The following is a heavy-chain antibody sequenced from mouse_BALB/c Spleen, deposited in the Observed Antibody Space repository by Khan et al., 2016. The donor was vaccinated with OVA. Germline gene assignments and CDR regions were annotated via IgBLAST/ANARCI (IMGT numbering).Heavy chain of an antibody. V-gene: IGHV14-3*02. CDR1: GFNIKDTY. J-gene: IGHJ4*01. D-gene: IGHD2-2*01. CDR2: IDPANGNT. Sequence: VRLQQSGAELVKPGASVKLSCTASGFNIKDTYMHWVKQRPERGLEWIGRIDPANGNTKYDPKFQGKATITADTSSKTTYLQLSSLTSEDTAVYYGARRGLRRLPMDDWGQGTSVTVSS. CDR3: ARRGLRRLPMDD.